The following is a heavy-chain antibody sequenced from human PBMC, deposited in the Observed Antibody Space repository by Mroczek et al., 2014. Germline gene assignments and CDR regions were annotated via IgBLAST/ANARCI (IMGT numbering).Heavy chain of an antibody. CDR3: ARGNAGYCSSTSCYTSSLLYYYYMDV. J-gene: IGHJ6*03. Sequence: QVQLVQSGGGVVQPGRSLRLSCAASGFTFSSYAMHWVRQAPGKGLEWVAVISYDGSNKYYADSVKGRFTISRDNSKNTLYLQMNSLRAEDTAVYYCARGNAGYCSSTSCYTSSLLYYYYMDVWGKGTTVTVSS. V-gene: IGHV3-30-3*01. CDR1: GFTFSSYA. CDR2: ISYDGSNK. D-gene: IGHD2-2*02.